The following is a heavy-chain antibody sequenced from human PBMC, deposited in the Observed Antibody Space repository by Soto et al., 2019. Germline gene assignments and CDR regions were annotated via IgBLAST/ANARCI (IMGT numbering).Heavy chain of an antibody. Sequence: QIALRESGPTLVKPTQTLTLTCSFSGFSLTTSGVGVGWIRQPPGKALEWLALIHGYDEKNYSPSLRTRLTITKDTSKNQAVLTMTNMDPVDTGTYYCVHRMIVAGHWFFDIWGRGTLVTVSS. CDR1: GFSLTTSGVG. V-gene: IGHV2-5*04. J-gene: IGHJ2*01. D-gene: IGHD5-12*01. CDR2: IHGYDEK. CDR3: VHRMIVAGHWFFDI.